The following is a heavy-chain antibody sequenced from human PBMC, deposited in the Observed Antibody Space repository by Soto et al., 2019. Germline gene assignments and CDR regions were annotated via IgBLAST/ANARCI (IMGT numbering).Heavy chain of an antibody. Sequence: QITLKESGPTLVKPTQTLTLTCTFSGFSLSTRGVAVGWIRQPPGKALEWLALMYWDDDIRYSPSLKSRLTNTKDTSANQVVLTLTNMDPVDTDTDDCAHRPQVETFYCDYWGQGTLVTVSS. V-gene: IGHV2-5*02. D-gene: IGHD1-1*01. CDR2: MYWDDDI. CDR3: AHRPQVETFYCDY. CDR1: GFSLSTRGVA. J-gene: IGHJ4*02.